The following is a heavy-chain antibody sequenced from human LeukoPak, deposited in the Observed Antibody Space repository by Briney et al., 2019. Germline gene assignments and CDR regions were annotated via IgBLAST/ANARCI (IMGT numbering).Heavy chain of an antibody. CDR1: GYTFTGYY. CDR3: ARGGDYDFWSGYYQMGIDY. V-gene: IGHV1-2*02. J-gene: IGHJ4*02. D-gene: IGHD3-3*01. CDR2: INPNSGGT. Sequence: ASVKVSCKASGYTFTGYYMHWVRQAPGQGLEWMGWINPNSGGTNYAQKFQGRVTMTRDTSISTAYMELSRLRSDDTAVYYCARGGDYDFWSGYYQMGIDYWGQGTLVTVSS.